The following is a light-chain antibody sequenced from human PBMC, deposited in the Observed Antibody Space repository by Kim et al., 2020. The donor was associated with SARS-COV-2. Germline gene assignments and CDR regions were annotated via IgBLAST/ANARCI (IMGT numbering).Light chain of an antibody. Sequence: EIVLTQSPGPLSLSPGERATLSCRASQSVSSNYLAWYQQKPGQAPRLLIYGASSRATGIPDRFSGSGSGTDFTLTITRLEPEDFAVYYCQQYCSSPATFGQGTKVDIK. CDR2: GAS. CDR3: QQYCSSPAT. V-gene: IGKV3-20*01. J-gene: IGKJ1*01. CDR1: QSVSSNY.